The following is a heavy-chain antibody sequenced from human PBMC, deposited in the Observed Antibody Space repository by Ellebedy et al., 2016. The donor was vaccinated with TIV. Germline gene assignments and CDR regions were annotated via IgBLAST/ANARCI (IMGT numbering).Heavy chain of an antibody. Sequence: MPSETLSLTCTVSGGSISSSSYYWGWICQPPGKGLEWIESIYYSGRTYYNPSLKSRVTISVDTSKNQFSLKLSSVTASDTAVYYCARHGLLVRALDWFDPWGQGTLVTVSS. CDR3: ARHGLLVRALDWFDP. D-gene: IGHD6-13*01. CDR2: IYYSGRT. V-gene: IGHV4-39*01. J-gene: IGHJ5*02. CDR1: GGSISSSSYY.